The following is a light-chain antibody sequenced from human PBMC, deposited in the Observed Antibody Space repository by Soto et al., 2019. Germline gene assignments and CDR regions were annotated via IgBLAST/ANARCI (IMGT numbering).Light chain of an antibody. CDR2: DVT. Sequence: LTQPASVSGSPGQSITISCTGTSSDVGGYNYVSWYQHHPGKAPKLIIYDVTNRPSGVSNPFSGSKSGNTASLTISGLQPEDEADYYCSLYTTSNTRQIVFGTGTKVTVL. CDR1: SSDVGGYNY. V-gene: IGLV2-14*03. J-gene: IGLJ1*01. CDR3: SLYTTSNTRQIV.